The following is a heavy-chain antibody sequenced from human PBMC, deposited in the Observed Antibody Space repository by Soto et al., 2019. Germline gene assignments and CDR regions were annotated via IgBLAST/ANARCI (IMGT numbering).Heavy chain of an antibody. Sequence: QVTLKESGPVLVKPTETLTLRCTVSGLSITDSEMGVSWIRQPPGQPLEWLAHIDSSGEKSYRTFLKSRLAISKDTSKSQIVLTMTNRDPADTATYYCARSHLAVAVSPWFDPGGQGIPVTVSS. V-gene: IGHV2-26*01. CDR1: GLSITDSEMG. CDR2: IDSSGEK. J-gene: IGHJ5*02. CDR3: ARSHLAVAVSPWFDP. D-gene: IGHD6-19*01.